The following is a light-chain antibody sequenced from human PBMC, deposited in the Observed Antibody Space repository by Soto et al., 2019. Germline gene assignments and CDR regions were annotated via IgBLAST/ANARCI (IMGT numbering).Light chain of an antibody. CDR2: GAF. J-gene: IGKJ5*01. CDR1: PSVSNY. Sequence: VLPQSPATLSLSPGERATLSCRASPSVSNYLVWYQQKPGQAPRLLIYGAFNRATGIPDRFSGSGSGADFTLTISRLEPEDFAVYYCQKRNIWPPVTFGQGTRLEIK. V-gene: IGKV3-11*01. CDR3: QKRNIWPPVT.